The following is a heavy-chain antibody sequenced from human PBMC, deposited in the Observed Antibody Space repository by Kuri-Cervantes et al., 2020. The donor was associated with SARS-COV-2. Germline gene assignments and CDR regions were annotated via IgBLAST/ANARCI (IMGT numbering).Heavy chain of an antibody. J-gene: IGHJ6*03. D-gene: IGHD2-15*01. Sequence: ASVKVSCKASGGTFSSYAISWVRQAPGQGLEWMGWINVNNRATSYAQKFQGRVTMTRDTSVLTAYMELSSLRSEDTAVYYCARGQAEDYYYYMDVWGKGTTVTVSS. CDR1: GGTFSSYA. CDR2: INVNNRAT. CDR3: ARGQAEDYYYYMDV. V-gene: IGHV1-2*02.